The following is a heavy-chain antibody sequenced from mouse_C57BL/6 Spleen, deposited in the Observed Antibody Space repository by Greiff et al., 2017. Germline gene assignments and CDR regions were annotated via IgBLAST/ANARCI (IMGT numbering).Heavy chain of an antibody. CDR3: ASTYGTYPYGYFDV. V-gene: IGHV1-52*01. CDR2: IDPSDSGT. Sequence: VQLQQPGAELVRPGSSVKLSCKASGYTFTSYWMHWVKQRPIQGLEWIGNIDPSDSGTHYNQKFKDKATLTVDKSSSTAYMQLSSLTSEDSAVDYCASTYGTYPYGYFDVWGTGTTVTVSS. D-gene: IGHD2-10*02. J-gene: IGHJ1*03. CDR1: GYTFTSYW.